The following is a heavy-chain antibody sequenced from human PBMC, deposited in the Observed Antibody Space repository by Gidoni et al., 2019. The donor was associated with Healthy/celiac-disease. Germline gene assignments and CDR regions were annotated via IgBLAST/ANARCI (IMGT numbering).Heavy chain of an antibody. Sequence: QLQLQESGPGLVKPSETLSLTCTVSGGSISSSSYYWGWIRQPPGKGLEWIGSIYYSGSTYYNPSLKSRVTISVDTSKNQFSLKLSSVTAADTAVYYCARLPSYYYYYMDVWGKGTTVTVSS. CDR1: GGSISSSSYY. CDR3: ARLPSYYYYYMDV. J-gene: IGHJ6*03. CDR2: IYYSGST. V-gene: IGHV4-39*01.